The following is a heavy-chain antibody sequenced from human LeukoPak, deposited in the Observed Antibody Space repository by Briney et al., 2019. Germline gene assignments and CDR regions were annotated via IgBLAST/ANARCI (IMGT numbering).Heavy chain of an antibody. D-gene: IGHD2-15*01. V-gene: IGHV3-15*01. J-gene: IGHJ4*02. CDR3: TTAEPGRYSYYFDY. CDR1: GFTFSNAW. CDR2: IKSKTDGGTT. Sequence: GGSLRLSCAASGFTFSNAWMSWVRQAPGKGLEWDGRIKSKTDGGTTDYAAPVKGRFTISRDDSKNTLYLQMNSLKTEDTAVYYCTTAEPGRYSYYFDYWGQGTLVTVSS.